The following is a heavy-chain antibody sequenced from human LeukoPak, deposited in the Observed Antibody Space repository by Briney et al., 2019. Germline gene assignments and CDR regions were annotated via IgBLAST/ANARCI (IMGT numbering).Heavy chain of an antibody. J-gene: IGHJ4*02. CDR2: IYYNGIT. CDR1: GGSIFSGDYY. CDR3: ARGYYDFWSGYYHFDY. Sequence: SETLSLTCTVSGGSIFSGDYYWNWIRQPPGKGLEWIGYIYYNGITYYNPSLESRVTISVDTSKNQFSLKLSSVTAADTAVYYCARGYYDFWSGYYHFDYWGQGTLVTVSS. D-gene: IGHD3-3*01. V-gene: IGHV4-30-4*01.